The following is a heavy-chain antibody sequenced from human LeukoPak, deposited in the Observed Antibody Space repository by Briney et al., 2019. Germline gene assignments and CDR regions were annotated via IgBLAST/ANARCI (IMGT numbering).Heavy chain of an antibody. V-gene: IGHV4-4*07. CDR1: GGSISSSY. J-gene: IGHJ3*02. Sequence: SETLSLTCIVSGGSISSSYWSWIRQPAGKRLEWIGRIYNSGPTDYNPSLKSRVTMSVDTSKNHFSLKLTSVSAADTAVYYCARDFRSGLQFLGVFDIWGQGTVVTVSS. D-gene: IGHD3-3*01. CDR2: IYNSGPT. CDR3: ARDFRSGLQFLGVFDI.